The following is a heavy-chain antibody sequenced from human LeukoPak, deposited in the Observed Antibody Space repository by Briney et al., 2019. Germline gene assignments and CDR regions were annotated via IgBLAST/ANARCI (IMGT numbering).Heavy chain of an antibody. CDR1: GGSISSYY. Sequence: SETLSLTCTVSGGSISSYYWSWIRQPPGKGLEWIGSIYYSGSTYYNPSLKSRVTISVDTSKKQFSLKLSSVTAADTAVYYCARGLWFGELVDAFDIWGQGTMVTVSS. CDR2: IYYSGST. D-gene: IGHD3-10*01. V-gene: IGHV4-59*05. CDR3: ARGLWFGELVDAFDI. J-gene: IGHJ3*02.